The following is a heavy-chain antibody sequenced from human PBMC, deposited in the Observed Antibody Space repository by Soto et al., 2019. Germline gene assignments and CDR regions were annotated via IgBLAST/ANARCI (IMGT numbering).Heavy chain of an antibody. D-gene: IGHD3-3*01. CDR2: ISGSGGST. CDR1: GFTFSSYA. J-gene: IGHJ4*02. Sequence: EVQLLESGGGLVQPGGSLRLSCAASGFTFSSYAMSWVRQAPGKGLEWVSAISGSGGSTYYADSVKGRFTISRDNSKNTLYLQMNSLRAEDTAVSYCAKDTIFGVVNFDYWGQGTLVTVSS. CDR3: AKDTIFGVVNFDY. V-gene: IGHV3-23*01.